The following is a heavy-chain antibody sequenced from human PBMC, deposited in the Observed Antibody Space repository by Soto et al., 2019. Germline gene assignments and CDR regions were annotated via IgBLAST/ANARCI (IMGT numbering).Heavy chain of an antibody. J-gene: IGHJ6*02. CDR1: GFTFSIHA. CDR2: ISGSSDNL. CDR3: AKDGTVKGGSCRKGYSGMDV. Sequence: EVQLLESGGGLVQPGGSLRLSCAASGFTFSIHAITWVRQAPGKGLEWVSAISGSSDNLYYADSVKGRFTISRDNSKNTVLLQMNSLRAEDAAIYYCAKDGTVKGGSCRKGYSGMDVWGQGTTVTVSS. D-gene: IGHD2-15*01. V-gene: IGHV3-23*01.